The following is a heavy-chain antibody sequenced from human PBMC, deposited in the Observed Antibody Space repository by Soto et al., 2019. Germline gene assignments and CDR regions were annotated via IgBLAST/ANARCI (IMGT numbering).Heavy chain of an antibody. D-gene: IGHD5-18*01. CDR3: AKCIQGDYYYGMDV. Sequence: QAQLVQSGAEVRKPGASVKVSCKASGYTFYSHSISWVRQAPGQGLEWMGRINADYGNTQYAQKFRSRVTMTTHTSTTTVYMELTDLRSDDTAVYYCAKCIQGDYYYGMDVWGQGTTGTVSS. J-gene: IGHJ6*02. CDR1: GYTFYSHS. CDR2: INADYGNT. V-gene: IGHV1-18*01.